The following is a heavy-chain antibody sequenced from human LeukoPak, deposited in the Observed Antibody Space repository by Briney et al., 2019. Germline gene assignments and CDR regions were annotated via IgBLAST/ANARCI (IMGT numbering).Heavy chain of an antibody. V-gene: IGHV3-48*01. CDR3: ARRRCSGGSCVNAFDI. J-gene: IGHJ3*02. D-gene: IGHD2-15*01. Sequence: GGSLRLSCAASGFTFSSYSMNWVRQAPGKGLEWVSYISSSSSTIYYADSVKGRFTISRDNAKNSLYLQMNSLRAEDTAVYYCARRRCSGGSCVNAFDIWGQGTMVTVSS. CDR2: ISSSSSTI. CDR1: GFTFSSYS.